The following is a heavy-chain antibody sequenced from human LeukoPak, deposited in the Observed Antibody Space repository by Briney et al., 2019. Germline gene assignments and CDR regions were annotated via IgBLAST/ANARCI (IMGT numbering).Heavy chain of an antibody. V-gene: IGHV1-3*01. D-gene: IGHD6-13*01. Sequence: ASVKVSCKGSGYTFTSYDINWVRQATGQRLEWMGWINAGNGNTKYSQKFQGRVTITRDTSASTAYMELSSLRSEDTAVYYCARAFYSSSVKDADVWGQGTTVTVSS. CDR3: ARAFYSSSVKDADV. CDR2: INAGNGNT. J-gene: IGHJ6*02. CDR1: GYTFTSYD.